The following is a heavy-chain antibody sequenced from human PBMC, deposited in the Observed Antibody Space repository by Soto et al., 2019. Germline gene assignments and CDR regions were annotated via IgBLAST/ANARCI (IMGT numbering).Heavy chain of an antibody. V-gene: IGHV2-5*02. J-gene: IGHJ4*02. CDR1: GFSLTTSGVG. Sequence: QITLNESGPTVVRPTEPLTLTCRFSGFSLTTSGVGVGWIRQSPGKAPEWLALIYWDDDKRYSASLNSRLTINKDTSKNQVVLTVSDLDPTDTATYYCAHRVLRTVFGLVTTTAIYFDFWGQGTPVAVSS. CDR3: AHRVLRTVFGLVTTTAIYFDF. CDR2: IYWDDDK. D-gene: IGHD3-3*01.